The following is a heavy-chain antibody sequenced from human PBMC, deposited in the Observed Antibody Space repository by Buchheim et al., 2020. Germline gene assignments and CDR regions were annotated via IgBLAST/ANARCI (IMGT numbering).Heavy chain of an antibody. Sequence: QVQLQQWGAGLLKPSETLSLTCAVYGGSFSGYYWSWIRQPPGKGLEWIGEINHSGSTNYNPSLKSRVTISVDTSKNQVSLKLSSVTGADTAVYYWATSQYIAAAGIAGNAFDIWGQGT. V-gene: IGHV4-34*01. J-gene: IGHJ3*02. D-gene: IGHD6-13*01. CDR3: ATSQYIAAAGIAGNAFDI. CDR2: INHSGST. CDR1: GGSFSGYY.